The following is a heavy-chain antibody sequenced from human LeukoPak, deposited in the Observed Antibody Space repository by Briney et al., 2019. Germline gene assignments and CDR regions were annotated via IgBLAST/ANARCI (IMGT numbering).Heavy chain of an antibody. CDR1: GFTFGDYY. D-gene: IGHD7-27*01. CDR3: ARDVRGRTPLKLGMKWFDP. CDR2: ISDSGDTR. J-gene: IGHJ5*02. Sequence: GGSLRLSCAASGFTFGDYYMSWMRQVPGKGLEWLAYISDSGDTRKYADSVTGRFTISRDNAKNSVFLQMNSLRADDSGVYYCARDVRGRTPLKLGMKWFDPWGQGTRVTVSS. V-gene: IGHV3-11*01.